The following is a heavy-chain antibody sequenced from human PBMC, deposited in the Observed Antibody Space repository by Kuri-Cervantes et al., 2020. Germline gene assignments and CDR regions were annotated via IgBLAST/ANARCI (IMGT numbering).Heavy chain of an antibody. J-gene: IGHJ2*01. CDR2: IIPIFGTA. Sequence: SVKVSCKASGGTFSSYAISWVRQAPGQGLEWMGGIIPIFGTANYAQKFQGRVTMTRDTSISTAYMELSRLRSDDTAVYYCARTPKYYYDSSGYWDWYFELWGRGTLVTVSS. D-gene: IGHD3-22*01. CDR1: GGTFSSYA. CDR3: ARTPKYYYDSSGYWDWYFEL. V-gene: IGHV1-69*05.